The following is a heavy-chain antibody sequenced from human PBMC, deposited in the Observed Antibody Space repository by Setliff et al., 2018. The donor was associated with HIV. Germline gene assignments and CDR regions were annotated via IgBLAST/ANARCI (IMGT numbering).Heavy chain of an antibody. D-gene: IGHD6-19*01. CDR3: ARELFGSGWYADS. CDR1: GFSFSNYA. Sequence: GGSLRLSCSASGFSFSNYAMHWVRQAPGKGLEYVSAISGNGGNTYYTDSVKGRFTISRDNAKNQFSLKLSSVTAADTAVYYCARELFGSGWYADSWGQGTLVTVSS. J-gene: IGHJ4*02. CDR2: ISGNGGNT. V-gene: IGHV3-64*04.